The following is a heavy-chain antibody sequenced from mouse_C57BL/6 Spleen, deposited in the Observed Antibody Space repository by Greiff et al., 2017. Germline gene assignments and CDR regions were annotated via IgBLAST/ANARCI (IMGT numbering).Heavy chain of an antibody. V-gene: IGHV5-17*01. Sequence: EVMLVESGGGLVKPGGSLKLSCAASGFTFSDYGMHWVRQAPEKGLEWVAYISSGSSTIYYADTVKGRFTISRDNAKNTLFLQITSLRSEDTAMYYCARETTVVFDYWGQGTTLTVSS. CDR2: ISSGSSTI. D-gene: IGHD1-1*01. J-gene: IGHJ2*01. CDR1: GFTFSDYG. CDR3: ARETTVVFDY.